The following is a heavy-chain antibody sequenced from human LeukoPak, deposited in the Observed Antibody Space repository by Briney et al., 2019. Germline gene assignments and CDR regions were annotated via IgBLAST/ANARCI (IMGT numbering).Heavy chain of an antibody. CDR2: ISAYNGNT. CDR3: ARGGGPYSSSWSPVATDPPDY. CDR1: GYTFTSYG. V-gene: IGHV1-18*01. J-gene: IGHJ4*02. Sequence: GASVKVSCKASGYTFTSYGISWVRQAPGQGLEWMGWISAYNGNTNYAQKLQGRVTMTTDTSTSTAYMELRSLRSDDTAVYYCARGGGPYSSSWSPVATDPPDYWGQGTLVTVSS. D-gene: IGHD6-13*01.